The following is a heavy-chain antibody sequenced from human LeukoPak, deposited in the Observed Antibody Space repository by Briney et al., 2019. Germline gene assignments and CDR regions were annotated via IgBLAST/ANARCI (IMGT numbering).Heavy chain of an antibody. J-gene: IGHJ4*02. CDR2: IYTSGST. D-gene: IGHD5-18*01. CDR3: ARARGYSYGPPSPDY. V-gene: IGHV4-39*07. CDR1: GGSISSSSYY. Sequence: NPSETLSLTCTVSGGSISSSSYYWGWIRQPPGKGLEWIGSIYTSGSTNYNPSLKSRVTISVDTSKNQFSLKLSSVTAADTAVYYCARARGYSYGPPSPDYWGQGTLVTVSS.